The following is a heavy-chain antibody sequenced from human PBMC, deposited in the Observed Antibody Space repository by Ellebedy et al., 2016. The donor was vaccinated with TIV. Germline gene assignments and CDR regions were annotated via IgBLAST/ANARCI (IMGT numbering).Heavy chain of an antibody. CDR2: IDPSGDIT. J-gene: IGHJ4*02. CDR3: ARCMGATGNFEF. D-gene: IGHD1-26*01. Sequence: AASVKVSCKASGYTFTNYYIHWVRQAPGQGLEWMGIIDPSGDITIYAKKFQGRVTMTRDTSTSTVYMDLSSLRSEDTAVYYCARCMGATGNFEFWGQGTLVTVSS. CDR1: GYTFTNYY. V-gene: IGHV1-46*01.